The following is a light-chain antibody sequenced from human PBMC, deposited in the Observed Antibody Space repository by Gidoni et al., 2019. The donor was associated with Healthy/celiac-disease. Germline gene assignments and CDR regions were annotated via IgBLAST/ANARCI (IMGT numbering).Light chain of an antibody. CDR1: QSSRSW. V-gene: IGKV1-5*03. CDR2: KAS. J-gene: IGKJ1*01. CDR3: QQYNRIRGT. Sequence: DIQMKQSPSTLSASVGDRVTITCRASQSSRSWLAWYQQKPGTAPQLLTYKASSLESGVPSRFSCSGSGTEFPLTISSLQPDDFATYYCQQYNRIRGTFGQGTKVEIK.